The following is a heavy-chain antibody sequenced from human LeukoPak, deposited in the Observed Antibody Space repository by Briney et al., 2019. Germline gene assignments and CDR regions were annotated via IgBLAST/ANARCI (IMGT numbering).Heavy chain of an antibody. V-gene: IGHV4-31*03. CDR1: GGSIRSGGYY. Sequence: SETLSLTCTVSGGSIRSGGYYWSWIRQHPGKGLEWIGYIYYSGSTYYNPSLKSRVTISVDTSKNQFSLKLSSVTAADTAVYYCARLGLQYYNWFDPWGQGTLVTVSS. J-gene: IGHJ5*02. CDR3: ARLGLQYYNWFDP. D-gene: IGHD4-11*01. CDR2: IYYSGST.